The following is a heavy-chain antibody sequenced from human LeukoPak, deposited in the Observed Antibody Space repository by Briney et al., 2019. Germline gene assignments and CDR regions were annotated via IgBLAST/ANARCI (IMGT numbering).Heavy chain of an antibody. CDR2: ISGSGGST. CDR3: ARDTPHYDILTGRTPKYGMDV. V-gene: IGHV3-23*01. D-gene: IGHD3-9*01. CDR1: GFTFSSYA. Sequence: PGGSLRLSCAASGFTFSSYAMSWVRQAPGKGLEWVSAISGSGGSTYYADSVKGRFTISRDNSKNTLYLQMNSLRAEDTAVYYCARDTPHYDILTGRTPKYGMDVWGQGTTVTVSS. J-gene: IGHJ6*02.